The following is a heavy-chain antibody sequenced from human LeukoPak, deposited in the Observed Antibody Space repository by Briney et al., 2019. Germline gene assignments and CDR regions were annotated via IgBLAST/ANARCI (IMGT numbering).Heavy chain of an antibody. J-gene: IGHJ6*03. V-gene: IGHV4-34*01. CDR3: ARHLWFGELSLHYYHYMDV. Sequence: SETLSLTCAVYGGSFSGYYWSWIRQPPGKGLEWIGEINHSGSTNYNPSLKSRVTISVDTSKNQFSLKLSSVTAADTAVYYCARHLWFGELSLHYYHYMDVWGKGTTVTISS. CDR1: GGSFSGYY. D-gene: IGHD3-10*01. CDR2: INHSGST.